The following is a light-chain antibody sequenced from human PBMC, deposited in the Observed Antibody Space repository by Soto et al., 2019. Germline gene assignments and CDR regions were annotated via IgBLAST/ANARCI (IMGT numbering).Light chain of an antibody. V-gene: IGLV1-40*01. CDR3: QSSDSSLSAFHV. CDR1: HSTFGVGSD. CDR2: GNT. J-gene: IGLJ1*01. Sequence: QSVLTQPPSVSGAPGQRITISCTGSHSTFGVGSDVHWYQQFPGTAPKLLIFGNTKRPSGVPDRFSGSKSGSSASLAITGLQAEDEADYYCQSSDSSLSAFHVFGTGTKLTVL.